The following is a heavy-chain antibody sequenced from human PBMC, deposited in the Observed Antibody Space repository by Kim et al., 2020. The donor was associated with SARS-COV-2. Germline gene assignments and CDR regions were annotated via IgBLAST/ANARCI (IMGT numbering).Heavy chain of an antibody. J-gene: IGHJ6*02. Sequence: ASVKVSCKASGYTFTSYYMHWVRQAPGQGLEWMGIINPSGGSTSYAQKFQGRVTMTRDTSTSTVYMELSSLRSEDTAVYYCARVKSDYDTSPVFGHYYYYGMDVWGQGTTVTVSS. CDR1: GYTFTSYY. CDR2: INPSGGST. CDR3: ARVKSDYDTSPVFGHYYYYGMDV. V-gene: IGHV1-46*01. D-gene: IGHD3-9*01.